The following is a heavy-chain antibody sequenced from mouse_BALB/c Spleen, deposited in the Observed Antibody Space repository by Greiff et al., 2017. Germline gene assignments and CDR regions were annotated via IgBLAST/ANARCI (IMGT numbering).Heavy chain of an antibody. CDR2: ISYDGSN. CDR3: ARDRGSSYLRHFAY. V-gene: IGHV3-6*02. D-gene: IGHD1-1*01. Sequence: EVQLQESGPGLVKPSQSLSLTCSVTGYSITSGYYWNWIRQFPGNKLEWMGYISYDGSNNYNPSLKNRISITRDTSKNQFFLKLNSVTTEDTATYYCARDRGSSYLRHFAYWGQGTLVTVSA. CDR1: GYSITSGYY. J-gene: IGHJ3*01.